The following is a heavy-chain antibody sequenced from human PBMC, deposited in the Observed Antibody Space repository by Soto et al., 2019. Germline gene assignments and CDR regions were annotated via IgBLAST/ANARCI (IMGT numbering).Heavy chain of an antibody. CDR2: VYYTGST. D-gene: IGHD2-15*01. J-gene: IGHJ4*02. CDR3: ATGGASSKPFDY. CDR1: GASIYGYY. V-gene: IGHV4-59*01. Sequence: SETLSLTCTVSGASIYGYYWSWIRQPPGKGLEWIGYVYYTGSTLYNPSLESRVTVSLDTSKNQFSLKLSSVTAADTAVYYCATGGASSKPFDYWGQGALVTLSS.